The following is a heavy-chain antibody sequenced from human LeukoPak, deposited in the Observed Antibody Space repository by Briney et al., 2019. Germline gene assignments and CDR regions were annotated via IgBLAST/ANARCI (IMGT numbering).Heavy chain of an antibody. CDR3: AKGGHYSFFDS. V-gene: IGHV3-23*01. Sequence: GGSLRLSCAASGFIFSSYAMSWVRQAPGKGLEWVSTISGSGGSTYYADSVKGRFTISRDNSKNTVYLQMNSLRAEDTAVYYCAKGGHYSFFDSWGQGTLVTVSS. CDR2: ISGSGGST. J-gene: IGHJ5*01. CDR1: GFIFSSYA. D-gene: IGHD3-10*01.